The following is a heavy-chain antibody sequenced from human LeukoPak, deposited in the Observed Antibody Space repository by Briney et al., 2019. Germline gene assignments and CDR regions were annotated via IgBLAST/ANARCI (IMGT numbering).Heavy chain of an antibody. D-gene: IGHD4-23*01. CDR1: GGSFSGYY. CDR2: INHSGST. Sequence: PSETLSLTCAVYGGSFSGYYWSWIRQPPGKGLEWIGEINHSGSTNYNPSLKSRVTISVDTSKNQFSLKLSSVTAADTAVYYCARDDRWKHWFDPWGQGTLVTVSS. CDR3: ARDDRWKHWFDP. J-gene: IGHJ5*02. V-gene: IGHV4-34*01.